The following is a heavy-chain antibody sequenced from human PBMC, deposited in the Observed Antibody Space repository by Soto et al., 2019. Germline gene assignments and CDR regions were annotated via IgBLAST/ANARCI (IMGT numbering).Heavy chain of an antibody. CDR1: GGSISSYY. D-gene: IGHD4-17*01. CDR3: GRASYVDEVHY. CDR2: IYYSGST. V-gene: IGHV4-59*01. J-gene: IGHJ4*02. Sequence: PSETLSLTCTVSGGSISSYYWSWIRQPPGKGLEWIGYIYYSGSTNYNPSLKSRVTISVDTSKNQFSLKLSSVTAADTAVYYCGRASYVDEVHYWGQGTLVTVSP.